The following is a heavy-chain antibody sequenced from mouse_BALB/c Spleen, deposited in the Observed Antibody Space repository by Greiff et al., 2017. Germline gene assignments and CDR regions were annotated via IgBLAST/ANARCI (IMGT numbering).Heavy chain of an antibody. J-gene: IGHJ4*01. CDR1: GFTFTDYY. CDR2: IRNKANGYTT. CDR3: ARERYGDYYAMDY. V-gene: IGHV7-3*02. Sequence: EVQRVESGGGLVQPGGSLRLSCATSGFTFTDYYMSWVRQPPGKALEWLGFIRNKANGYTTEYSASVKGRFTISRDNSQSILYLQMNTLRAEDSATYYCARERYGDYYAMDYWGQGTSVTVSS. D-gene: IGHD2-14*01.